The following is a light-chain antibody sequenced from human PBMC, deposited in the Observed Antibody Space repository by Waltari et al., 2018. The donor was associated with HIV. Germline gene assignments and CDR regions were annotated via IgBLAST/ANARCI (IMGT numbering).Light chain of an antibody. CDR1: SPNIGAGFD. V-gene: IGLV1-40*01. Sequence: QSVLTQPPSVSGDPGQRVTISCTGTSPNIGAGFDVHWYQQLPGTVPKVLIYNNTDRPSGVPDRFSGSKSATSASLAITGLQAEDEANYYCQSYDISLSGWVFGGGTKLTVL. J-gene: IGLJ2*01. CDR3: QSYDISLSGWV. CDR2: NNT.